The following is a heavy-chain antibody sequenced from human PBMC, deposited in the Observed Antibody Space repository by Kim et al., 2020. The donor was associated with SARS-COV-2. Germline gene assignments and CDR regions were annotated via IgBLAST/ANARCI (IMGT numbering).Heavy chain of an antibody. D-gene: IGHD3-16*01. J-gene: IGHJ3*01. Sequence: GGSLRLSCAATGFSFGSYAMSWVRQAPGQGLEWVSYIRGGGAGTQYADSVKGRFTISRDNSKNTLYLHMNGLRVDDTATSYCAKSALGIQNDAFDVWAKG. CDR2: IRGGGAGT. CDR1: GFSFGSYA. CDR3: AKSALGIQNDAFDV. V-gene: IGHV3-23*01.